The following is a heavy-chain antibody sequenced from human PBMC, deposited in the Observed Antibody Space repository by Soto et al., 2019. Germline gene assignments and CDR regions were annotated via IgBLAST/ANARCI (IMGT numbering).Heavy chain of an antibody. CDR2: IYYSGST. D-gene: IGHD6-6*01. J-gene: IGHJ6*03. V-gene: IGHV4-59*08. CDR1: ATSISRYY. Sequence: SETLSLTCTVSATSISRYYCSWIRHPPGKGLEWIGYIYYSGSTNYNPSLKSRVTISVDTSKNQFSLKLSSVTAADTAVYYCARLYSSSSKFGVNYYYYYYMDVWGKGTTVTVSS. CDR3: ARLYSSSSKFGVNYYYYYYMDV.